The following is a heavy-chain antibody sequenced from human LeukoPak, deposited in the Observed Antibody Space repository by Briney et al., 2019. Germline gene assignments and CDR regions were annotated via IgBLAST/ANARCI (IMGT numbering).Heavy chain of an antibody. Sequence: PGGSLRLSFASSGFSFSNYDMHSGRPAPGRGVEWVAVISYDVSNKYYADTLKGRFTISIENSKNTLYLQVKMLRGEDTAVYYVLKDSGAWVGESFFDYWGQGTLVTVSS. D-gene: IGHD3-10*01. J-gene: IGHJ4*02. CDR2: ISYDVSNK. CDR3: LKDSGAWVGESFFDY. CDR1: GFSFSNYD. V-gene: IGHV3-30*18.